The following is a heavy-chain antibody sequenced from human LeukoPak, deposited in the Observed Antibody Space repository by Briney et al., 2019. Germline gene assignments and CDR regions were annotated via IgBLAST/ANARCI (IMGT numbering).Heavy chain of an antibody. D-gene: IGHD1-1*01. J-gene: IGHJ5*02. CDR1: GYSFTSYW. Sequence: GESLKISCQGSGYSFTSYWIGWVRQMPGKGLEWMGTIYPGDSDTRYSPSFQGQVTISADKSISTAYLQWSSLKASDTAMYYCARIHYNWNDVSWFDPWGQGTLVTVSS. V-gene: IGHV5-51*01. CDR2: IYPGDSDT. CDR3: ARIHYNWNDVSWFDP.